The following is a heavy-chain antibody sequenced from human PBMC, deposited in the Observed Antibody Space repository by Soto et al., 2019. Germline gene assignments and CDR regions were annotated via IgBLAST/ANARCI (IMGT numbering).Heavy chain of an antibody. Sequence: QVQLQESGPGLVKPSQTLSLSCTVSGGSINSGDFFWTWIRQHPGKGLEWIGYIHYSGNTYYNPSLKSRVTISIATAKKQFSLRLSSVTAADTAVYYCARDGRRGTLLFWYGMDVWGQGTTVTVSS. CDR1: GGSINSGDFF. V-gene: IGHV4-31*03. J-gene: IGHJ6*02. CDR3: ARDGRRGTLLFWYGMDV. CDR2: IHYSGNT. D-gene: IGHD3-9*01.